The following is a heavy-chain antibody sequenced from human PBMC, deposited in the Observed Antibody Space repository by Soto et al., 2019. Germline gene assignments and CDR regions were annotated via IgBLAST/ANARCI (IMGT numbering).Heavy chain of an antibody. V-gene: IGHV3-21*01. J-gene: IGHJ5*02. CDR2: ISSSSSYI. CDR3: ARVKSIFGVPTNWFDP. CDR1: GFTFSSYS. D-gene: IGHD3-3*01. Sequence: GGSLRLSCAASGFTFSSYSMNWVRQAPGKGLEWVSSISSSSSYIYYADSVKGRFTISRDNAKNSLYLQMNSLRAEDTAVYYCARVKSIFGVPTNWFDPWGQGTLVTVSS.